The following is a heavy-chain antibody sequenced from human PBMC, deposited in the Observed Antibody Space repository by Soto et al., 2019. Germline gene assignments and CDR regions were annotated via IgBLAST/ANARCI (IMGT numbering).Heavy chain of an antibody. CDR3: ASLEHEADKDDCSSTSCYSV. CDR1: GFTFSSYA. Sequence: GGSLRLSCAASGFTFSSYAMSWVRQAPGKGLEWVSAISGSGGSTYYADSVKGRFTISRDNSKNTLYLQMNSLRAEDTAVYYCASLEHEADKDDCSSTSCYSVWGKGTTVTVSS. CDR2: ISGSGGST. V-gene: IGHV3-23*01. D-gene: IGHD2-2*01. J-gene: IGHJ6*04.